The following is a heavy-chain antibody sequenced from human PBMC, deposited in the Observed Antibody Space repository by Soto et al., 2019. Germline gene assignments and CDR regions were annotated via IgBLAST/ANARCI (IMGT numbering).Heavy chain of an antibody. CDR3: AKEGPNPREPGAFDI. CDR2: ISYDGSNK. J-gene: IGHJ3*02. V-gene: IGHV3-30*18. CDR1: GFTFSSYA. D-gene: IGHD1-26*01. Sequence: GGSLRLSCAASGFTFSSYAMSWVRQAPGKGLEWVAVISYDGSNKYYADSVKGRFTISRDNSKNTLYLQMNSLRAEDMAVYYCAKEGPNPREPGAFDIWGQGTMVTVSS.